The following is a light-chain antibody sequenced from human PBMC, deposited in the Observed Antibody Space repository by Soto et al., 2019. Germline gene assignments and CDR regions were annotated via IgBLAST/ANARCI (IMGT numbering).Light chain of an antibody. V-gene: IGKV1-33*01. CDR1: QDISNF. Sequence: DFQMTQSPSSLSASVGDRVTITCQASQDISNFLNWYQHKSGKSPQLLINDASNLETGVPSRFSGSGSSTYFTFTISSLQPEDVATYYCQQYDSLPLSFGPGTKVELK. CDR2: DAS. J-gene: IGKJ3*01. CDR3: QQYDSLPLS.